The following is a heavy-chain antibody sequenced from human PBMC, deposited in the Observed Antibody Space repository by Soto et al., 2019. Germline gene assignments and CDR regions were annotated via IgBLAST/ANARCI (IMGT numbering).Heavy chain of an antibody. Sequence: SETLSLTCAVYGGSFSGYYWSWIRQHPGKGLEWIGEIYHSGSTNYNPSLKSRVTISVDTSKNQFSLKLSSVTAADTAVYYCARVGGINWFDPWGQGTLVTVSS. CDR1: GGSFSGYY. CDR2: IYHSGST. D-gene: IGHD3-16*01. V-gene: IGHV4-34*09. J-gene: IGHJ5*02. CDR3: ARVGGINWFDP.